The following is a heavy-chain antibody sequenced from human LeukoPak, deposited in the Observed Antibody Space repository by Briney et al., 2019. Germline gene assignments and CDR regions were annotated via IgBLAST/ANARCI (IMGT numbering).Heavy chain of an antibody. Sequence: GRSLRLSCAASGFTFSNYGIHWVRQAPGKGLEWVAVISNDGSTEYYSDSVRGRFTISRDNAKNSLYLQMNSLRAEDTAVYYCARRVYNSGWYIDYWGQGTLVTVSS. CDR2: ISNDGSTE. CDR3: ARRVYNSGWYIDY. D-gene: IGHD6-19*01. J-gene: IGHJ4*02. V-gene: IGHV3-30*03. CDR1: GFTFSNYG.